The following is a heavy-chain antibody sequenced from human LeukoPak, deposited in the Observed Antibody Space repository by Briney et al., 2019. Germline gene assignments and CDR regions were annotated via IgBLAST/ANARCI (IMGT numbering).Heavy chain of an antibody. CDR1: GFTVSSNY. CDR2: IYSGGST. J-gene: IGHJ3*02. CDR3: AKGMYSSSWYEDAFDI. D-gene: IGHD6-13*01. Sequence: GGSLRLSCAASGFTVSSNYMSWVRQAPGKGLEWVSLIYSGGSTLYADSVKGRFTISRDNAKNSLYLQMNSLRAEDMALYYCAKGMYSSSWYEDAFDIWGQGTMVTVSS. V-gene: IGHV3-53*05.